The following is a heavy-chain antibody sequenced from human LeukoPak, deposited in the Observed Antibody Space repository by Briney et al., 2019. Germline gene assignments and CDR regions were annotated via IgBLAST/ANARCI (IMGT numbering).Heavy chain of an antibody. Sequence: PGGSLRLSCAASGFTFSSHAMHWVRQAPGKGLEWVAVISYDGSNKYYADSVKGRFTISRDNSKNTLYLQMNSLRAEDTAVYYCARDDIVVVPATDYGMDVWGKGTTVTVSS. CDR3: ARDDIVVVPATDYGMDV. CDR2: ISYDGSNK. J-gene: IGHJ6*04. D-gene: IGHD2-2*01. CDR1: GFTFSSHA. V-gene: IGHV3-30*04.